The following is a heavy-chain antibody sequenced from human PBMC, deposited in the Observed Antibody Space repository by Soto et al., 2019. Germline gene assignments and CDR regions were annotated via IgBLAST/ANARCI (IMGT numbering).Heavy chain of an antibody. V-gene: IGHV4-39*01. J-gene: IGHJ4*02. CDR2: IYYSGST. D-gene: IGHD6-13*01. CDR3: ARHPSGYSSSWPIFDY. CDR1: GGSISSSSYY. Sequence: SETLSLTCTVSGGSISSSSYYWGWIRQPPGKGLEWIGSIYYSGSTYYNPSLKSRVTISVDTSKNQLSLKLSSVTAADTAVYYCARHPSGYSSSWPIFDYWGQGTLVTVSS.